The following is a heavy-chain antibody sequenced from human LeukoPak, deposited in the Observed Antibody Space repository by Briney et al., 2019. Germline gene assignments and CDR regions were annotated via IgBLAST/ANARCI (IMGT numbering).Heavy chain of an antibody. V-gene: IGHV3-30-3*01. D-gene: IGHD2-2*01. CDR3: ARDRCSSTSCYDDAFDI. Sequence: PGRSLRLSCAASGFTFSSYAMHWVRQAPGKGLEWVAVISYDGSNKYYADSVKGRFTISRDNSKNTLYLQMNSLRAEDTAVYYCARDRCSSTSCYDDAFDIWGQGTMVTVSS. CDR2: ISYDGSNK. CDR1: GFTFSSYA. J-gene: IGHJ3*02.